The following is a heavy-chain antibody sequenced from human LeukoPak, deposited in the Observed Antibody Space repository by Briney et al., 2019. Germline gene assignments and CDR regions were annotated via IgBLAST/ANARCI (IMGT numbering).Heavy chain of an antibody. CDR3: AREDTVTTRGFDY. J-gene: IGHJ4*02. V-gene: IGHV3-23*01. D-gene: IGHD4-11*01. CDR1: GFTFSSSA. CDR2: ISGSGSTT. Sequence: GGSLRLSCAASGFTFSSSAMSWVRQAPGKGLEWVSTISGSGSTTNYTDSVKGRFTISRDNSKNTLYLQMNSLRAEDTAVYYCAREDTVTTRGFDYWGQGTLVTVSS.